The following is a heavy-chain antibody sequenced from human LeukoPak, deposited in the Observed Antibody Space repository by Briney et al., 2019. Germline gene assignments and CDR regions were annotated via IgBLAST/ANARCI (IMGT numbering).Heavy chain of an antibody. CDR3: ARDGSSYYDFWSGPTTNWFDP. Sequence: AASVKVFCKASGYTFTSYYMHWVRQAPGQGLEWMGIINPSGGSTSYAQKFQGRVTMTRDMSTSTVYMELSSLRSEDTAVYYCARDGSSYYDFWSGPTTNWFDPWGQGTLVTVSS. CDR2: INPSGGST. CDR1: GYTFTSYY. J-gene: IGHJ5*02. V-gene: IGHV1-46*01. D-gene: IGHD3-3*01.